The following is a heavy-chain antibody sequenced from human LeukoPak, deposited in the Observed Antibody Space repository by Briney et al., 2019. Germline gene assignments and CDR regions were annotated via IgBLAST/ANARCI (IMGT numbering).Heavy chain of an antibody. D-gene: IGHD6-6*01. CDR1: GYTFTNYY. Sequence: ASVKVSCKASGYTFTNYYIHWVRQAPGQGLEWTGIINPSGGSKSYAQKFQGRVTTTMDTSTSTVYMELSSLRSENTAVYYCAREGPYSDSSRSRFDYWGQGTLVTVSS. CDR3: AREGPYSDSSRSRFDY. V-gene: IGHV1-46*01. J-gene: IGHJ4*02. CDR2: INPSGGSK.